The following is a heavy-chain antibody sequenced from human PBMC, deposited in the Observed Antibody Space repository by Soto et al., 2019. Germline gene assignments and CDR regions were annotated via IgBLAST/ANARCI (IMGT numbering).Heavy chain of an antibody. D-gene: IGHD6-6*01. J-gene: IGHJ4*01. Sequence: ASVKVSCKASGYTFTAYYMHWVRQAPGQGLEWMGWVNPNRGGTNYAQKFQGRVTMTRDTSISTAYMELTRLRSDDTAVYYCARSIAARRTVDYWGQGTLVTVSS. CDR1: GYTFTAYY. V-gene: IGHV1-2*02. CDR3: ARSIAARRTVDY. CDR2: VNPNRGGT.